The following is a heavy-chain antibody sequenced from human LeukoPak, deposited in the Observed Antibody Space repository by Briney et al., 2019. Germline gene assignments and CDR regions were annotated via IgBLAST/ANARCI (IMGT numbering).Heavy chain of an antibody. CDR2: IYYSGAT. CDR1: GASISSYY. V-gene: IGHV4-59*08. J-gene: IGHJ4*02. Sequence: PSETLSLTCSVSGASISSYYWSWIRQSPGKGPEWIGYIYYSGATNYNPSLKSRVTISIDTSKNQFSLELIPVTAADPAVYYCARQGIRGQWLVHFDYWGQGRLVSVCS. D-gene: IGHD6-19*01. CDR3: ARQGIRGQWLVHFDY.